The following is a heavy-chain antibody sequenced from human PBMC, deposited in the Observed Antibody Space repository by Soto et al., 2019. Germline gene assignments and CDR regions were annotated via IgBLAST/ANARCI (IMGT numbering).Heavy chain of an antibody. D-gene: IGHD3-3*01. CDR3: ARDPNYDFWSGHNWFDP. V-gene: IGHV1-18*01. J-gene: IGHJ5*02. CDR2: ISAYNGNT. CDR1: GYTFTSYG. Sequence: ASVKVSCKDSGYTFTSYGISWVRHAPGQGLEWMGWISAYNGNTNYAQKLQGRVTMTTDTSTSTAYMELRSLRSDDTAVYYCARDPNYDFWSGHNWFDPWGQGTLVTVSS.